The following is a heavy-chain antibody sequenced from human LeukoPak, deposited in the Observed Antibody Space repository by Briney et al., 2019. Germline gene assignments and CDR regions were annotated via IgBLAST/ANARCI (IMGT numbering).Heavy chain of an antibody. V-gene: IGHV4-34*01. CDR1: GESFSGYY. CDR3: ARGLIFGVVIIRRWFDP. CDR2: IIHSGST. Sequence: SETLSLTCAVYGESFSGYYWCWIRQPPRKGREWIGEIIHSGSTNYNPSLKRRVTISVDPSKNQFSLRLSSVTAADTAVYYCARGLIFGVVIIRRWFDPWGQGTLVTVSS. D-gene: IGHD3-3*01. J-gene: IGHJ5*02.